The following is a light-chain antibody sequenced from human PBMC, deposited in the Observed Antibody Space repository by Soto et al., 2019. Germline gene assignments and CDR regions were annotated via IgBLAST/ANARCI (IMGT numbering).Light chain of an antibody. J-gene: IGLJ1*01. CDR3: SSHAGNNNYV. CDR1: SSDVGAYNY. V-gene: IGLV2-8*01. Sequence: QSALTQPPSASGSVGQSVTISCTGTSSDVGAYNYVSWYQQHPGKAPKLMIYEVSKRPSGVPDRFSGSKSGYTASLTVSGLQAEDEADYYRSSHAGNNNYVFGTGTKLTVL. CDR2: EVS.